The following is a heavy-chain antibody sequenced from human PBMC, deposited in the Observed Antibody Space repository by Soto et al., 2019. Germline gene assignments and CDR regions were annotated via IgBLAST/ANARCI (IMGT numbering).Heavy chain of an antibody. CDR3: AHRVLRTVFGLVTTTAIYFDF. CDR2: IYWDDDK. D-gene: IGHD3-3*01. Sequence: QITLNESGPPQVKLRQTLTLTCTFSGFSLTTSGVGVGWIRQSPGKAPEWLALIYWDDDKRYSPSLKSRLTITKDTSKNQVVLTMADLDPADTATYYCAHRVLRTVFGLVTTTAIYFDFWGQGTPVAVSS. CDR1: GFSLTTSGVG. V-gene: IGHV2-5*02. J-gene: IGHJ4*02.